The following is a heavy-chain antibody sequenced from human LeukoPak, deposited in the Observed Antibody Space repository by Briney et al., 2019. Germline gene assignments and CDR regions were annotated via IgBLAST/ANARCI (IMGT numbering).Heavy chain of an antibody. CDR3: ARTGLVRGVIFDY. Sequence: SETLSLTCTVSGGSISSYYWSWIRQPPGKGLEWIGYIYYSGSTNYNPSLKSRVTISVDTSKNQFSLKLSSVTAADTAVYYCARTGLVRGVIFDYWGQGTLVTVSS. V-gene: IGHV4-59*01. D-gene: IGHD3-10*01. CDR2: IYYSGST. J-gene: IGHJ4*02. CDR1: GGSISSYY.